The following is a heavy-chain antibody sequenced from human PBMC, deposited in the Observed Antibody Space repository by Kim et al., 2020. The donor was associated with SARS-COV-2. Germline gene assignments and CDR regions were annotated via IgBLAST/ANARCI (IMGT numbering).Heavy chain of an antibody. J-gene: IGHJ5*02. D-gene: IGHD6-13*01. CDR2: ISGGGGST. CDR3: AKGSSNWCPRDWFDP. Sequence: GGSLRLSCVASGFTFNNYALTWVRQAPGKGLEWVSVISGGGGSTKYADSEKGRLTISRDNSKNTLYLQMNRLRVEDTAVYYCAKGSSNWCPRDWFDPWG. CDR1: GFTFNNYA. V-gene: IGHV3-23*01.